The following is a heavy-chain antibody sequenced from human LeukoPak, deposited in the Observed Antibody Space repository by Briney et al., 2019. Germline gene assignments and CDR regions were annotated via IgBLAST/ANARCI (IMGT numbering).Heavy chain of an antibody. D-gene: IGHD1-26*01. Sequence: PGGSLRLSCAASEFTFSNFAMNWVRQTPGKGLEWVGRIRTKTEGETTDYAAPVKGRFTISRDDSKTTLWLQMNSLKTEDSAVYYCATERNWELLRPYGMNIWGQGTTVTVSS. CDR1: EFTFSNFA. V-gene: IGHV3-15*01. CDR2: IRTKTEGETT. J-gene: IGHJ6*02. CDR3: ATERNWELLRPYGMNI.